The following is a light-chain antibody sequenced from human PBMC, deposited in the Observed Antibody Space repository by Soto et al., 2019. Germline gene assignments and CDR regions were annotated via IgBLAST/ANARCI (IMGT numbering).Light chain of an antibody. CDR2: GAS. CDR3: QHLGT. V-gene: IGKV3-15*01. J-gene: IGKJ2*02. CDR1: QSISSS. Sequence: EIVMTQSPATLSVSPGERATLSCRASQSISSSLAWYQQKHGQAPRLLIYGASTRATDVPARFSGSGTGTEFTLTISSLQSEDFAVYYCQHLGTFGQGTKLEIK.